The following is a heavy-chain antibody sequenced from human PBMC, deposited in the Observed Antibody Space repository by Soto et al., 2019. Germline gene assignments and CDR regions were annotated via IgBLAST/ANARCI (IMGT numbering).Heavy chain of an antibody. CDR1: GFTFSSYA. J-gene: IGHJ4*02. CDR2: ISGSGGST. V-gene: IGHV3-23*01. CDR3: AKDGTTDYYDSSGYYYHY. D-gene: IGHD3-22*01. Sequence: GGSLRLSCAASGFTFSSYAMSWVRQAPGKGLEWVSAISGSGGSTYYADSVKGRFTISRDNSKNTLYLQMNSLRAEDTAVYYCAKDGTTDYYDSSGYYYHYWGQGTLVTVSS.